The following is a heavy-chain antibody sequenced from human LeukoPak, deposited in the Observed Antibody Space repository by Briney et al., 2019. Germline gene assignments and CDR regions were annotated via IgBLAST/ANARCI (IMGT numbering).Heavy chain of an antibody. Sequence: SETLSLTCTVSGGSISSYYWSWIRQPPGKGLEWIGYIYYSGSTNYNPSLKSRVTISVDTSKNQFSLKLSSVTAADTAVHYCARAWSRWSGYSNWYFDLWGRGTLVTVSS. CDR2: IYYSGST. CDR3: ARAWSRWSGYSNWYFDL. D-gene: IGHD3-3*01. V-gene: IGHV4-59*01. J-gene: IGHJ2*01. CDR1: GGSISSYY.